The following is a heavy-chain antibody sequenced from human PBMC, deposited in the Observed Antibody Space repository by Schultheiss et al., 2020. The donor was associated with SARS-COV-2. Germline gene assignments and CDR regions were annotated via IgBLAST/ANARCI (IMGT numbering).Heavy chain of an antibody. CDR2: IIPNSGGT. CDR1: GYTFTSYY. D-gene: IGHD6-19*01. Sequence: ASVKVSCKASGYTFTSYYMHWVRQAPGQGLEWMGRIIPNSGGTNYAQKFQGRVTMTRDTSISTAYMELSRLRSDDTAVYYCARDPLYSSGWAPWYYYGMDVWGQGTTVTVSS. J-gene: IGHJ6*02. V-gene: IGHV1-2*02. CDR3: ARDPLYSSGWAPWYYYGMDV.